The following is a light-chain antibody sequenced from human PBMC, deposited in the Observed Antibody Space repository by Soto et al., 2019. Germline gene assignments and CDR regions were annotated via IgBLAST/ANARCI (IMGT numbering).Light chain of an antibody. CDR2: GAS. Sequence: EIVLTQSPGTLSLSPGERATLSCRASQSVSSNYLGWYQQKPGQAPRLLIYGASNRATGIPDRFSGSGSGTEFTLTINSLQSEDFAVYYCQPYNNWPLTFGGGTKVDIK. CDR1: QSVSSN. J-gene: IGKJ4*01. V-gene: IGKV3D-15*01. CDR3: QPYNNWPLT.